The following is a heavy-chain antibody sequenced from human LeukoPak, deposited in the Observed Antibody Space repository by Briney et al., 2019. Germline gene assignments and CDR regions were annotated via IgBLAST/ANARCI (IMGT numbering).Heavy chain of an antibody. Sequence: PGGSLRLSCAASGFTFSSYSMNWVRQAPGKGLEWVSYISSSSSTIYYADSVKGRFTISRDNAKNTLYLQMNSLRVEDTAVYYCARPWGSGWYFFDYWGQGTLVTVSS. J-gene: IGHJ4*02. CDR2: ISSSSSTI. CDR3: ARPWGSGWYFFDY. CDR1: GFTFSSYS. V-gene: IGHV3-48*04. D-gene: IGHD6-19*01.